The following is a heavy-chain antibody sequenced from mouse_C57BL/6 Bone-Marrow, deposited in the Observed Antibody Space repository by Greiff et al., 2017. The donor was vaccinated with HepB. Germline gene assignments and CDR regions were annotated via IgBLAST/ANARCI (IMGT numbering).Heavy chain of an antibody. V-gene: IGHV1-76*01. CDR2: IYPGSGNT. CDR3: ARSLDGYYFDY. D-gene: IGHD2-3*01. CDR1: GYTFTDYY. Sequence: QVQLKQSGAELVRPGASVKLSCKASGYTFTDYYINWVKQRPGQGLEWIARIYPGSGNTYYNEKFKGKATLTAEKSSSTAYMQLSSLTSEDSAVYFCARSLDGYYFDYWGQGTTLTVSS. J-gene: IGHJ2*01.